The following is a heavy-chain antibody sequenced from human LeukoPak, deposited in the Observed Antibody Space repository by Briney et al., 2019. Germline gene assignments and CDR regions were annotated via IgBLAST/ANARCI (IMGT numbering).Heavy chain of an antibody. CDR2: ISSSSSYI. J-gene: IGHJ4*02. V-gene: IGHV3-21*01. Sequence: PGGSLRLSCAASGFTFDDYAMHWVRQAPGKGLEWVSSISSSSSYIYYADSVKGRFTISRDNAKNTLYLQMNSLRAEDTAVYYCAREASSGGYWGQGTLVTVSS. CDR3: AREASSGGY. D-gene: IGHD6-25*01. CDR1: GFTFDDYA.